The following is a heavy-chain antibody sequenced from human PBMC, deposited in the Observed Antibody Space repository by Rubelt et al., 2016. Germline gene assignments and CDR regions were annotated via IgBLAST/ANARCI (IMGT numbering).Heavy chain of an antibody. CDR2: IWYDGSNK. CDR1: GFTFSSYG. CDR3: ARDFQWGYSSPGDAFDI. D-gene: IGHD6-13*01. V-gene: IGHV3-33*01. J-gene: IGHJ3*02. Sequence: QVQLVESGGGVVQPGRSLRLSCAASGFTFSSYGMHWVRQAPGKGLEWVAVIWYDGSNKYYADSVKGRFTISRDNSKNTLYLQMNSLRAADTAVYYSARDFQWGYSSPGDAFDIWGKGTMVTVSS.